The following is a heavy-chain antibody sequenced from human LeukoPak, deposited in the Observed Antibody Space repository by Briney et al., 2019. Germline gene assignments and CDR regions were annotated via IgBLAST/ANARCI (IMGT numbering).Heavy chain of an antibody. CDR3: ATETNGRHYDY. D-gene: IGHD1-14*01. CDR1: GLTFSTSG. V-gene: IGHV3-21*06. CDR2: IGSTGSDR. Sequence: GGSLRLSCTASGLTFSTSGFNWVRQAPGKGLEGVASIGSTGSDRYHADSIKGRFTISRDNANNFMYLQMNSLKAEDTAVYYCATETNGRHYDYWGQGTLLTVSS. J-gene: IGHJ4*02.